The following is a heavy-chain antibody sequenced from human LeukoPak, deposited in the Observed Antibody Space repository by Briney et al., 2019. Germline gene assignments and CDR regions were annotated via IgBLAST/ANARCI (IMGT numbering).Heavy chain of an antibody. Sequence: GGSLRLSCAASGFTFSSYAMHWVRQAPGEGLEWVAFIRYDGINKYYADSVKGRFTISRDNSKNTLYLQMNSLRAEDTAVYYCAKDLLSSSWFMDVWGKGTTVTISS. CDR2: IRYDGINK. V-gene: IGHV3-30*02. J-gene: IGHJ6*03. CDR1: GFTFSSYA. D-gene: IGHD6-13*01. CDR3: AKDLLSSSWFMDV.